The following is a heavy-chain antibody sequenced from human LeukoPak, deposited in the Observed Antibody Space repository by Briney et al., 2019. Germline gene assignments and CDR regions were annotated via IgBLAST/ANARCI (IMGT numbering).Heavy chain of an antibody. CDR2: IYYSGST. J-gene: IGHJ4*02. CDR1: GGSISSGDYY. Sequence: SQTLSLTCTVSGGSISSGDYYWRWLRQPPGKRLEWIGYIYYSGSTYYNPSLKSQVTISVDTSKNQFSLKLSSATAADTAVYYCARDGVRLPLDYWGQGTLVTVSS. CDR3: ARDGVRLPLDY. V-gene: IGHV4-30-4*01. D-gene: IGHD2-15*01.